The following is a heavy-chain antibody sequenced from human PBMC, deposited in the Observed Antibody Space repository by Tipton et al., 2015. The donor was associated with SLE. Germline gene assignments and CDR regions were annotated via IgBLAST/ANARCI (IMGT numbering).Heavy chain of an antibody. D-gene: IGHD6-6*01. CDR1: GFTFSSYW. CDR2: IKQDGSEK. J-gene: IGHJ3*02. CDR3: ARERVAARPDAFDI. V-gene: IGHV3-7*05. Sequence: SLRLSCAASGFTFSSYWMSWFRQAPGKGLEWVANIKQDGSEKYYVDSVKGRFTISRDNAKNSLYLQMNSLRAEDTAVYYCARERVAARPDAFDIWGQGTMVTVSS.